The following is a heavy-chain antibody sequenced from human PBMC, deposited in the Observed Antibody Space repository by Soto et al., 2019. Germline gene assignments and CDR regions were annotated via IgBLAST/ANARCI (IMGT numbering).Heavy chain of an antibody. V-gene: IGHV3-23*01. CDR1: GFTFSSYA. Sequence: GGSLRLSCAASGFTFSSYAMSWVRQAPGKGLEWVSAISGSGGSTYYADSVKGRFTISRDNSKNTLYLQMNSLRAEDTAVYYCAKERWELLVLFGDFDYWGQGTLVTVSS. CDR3: AKERWELLVLFGDFDY. D-gene: IGHD1-26*01. CDR2: ISGSGGST. J-gene: IGHJ4*02.